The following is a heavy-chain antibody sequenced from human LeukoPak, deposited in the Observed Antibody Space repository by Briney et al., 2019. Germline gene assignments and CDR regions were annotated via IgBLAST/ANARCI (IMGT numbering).Heavy chain of an antibody. CDR2: ISSSSSYI. CDR3: ARGGTPITIFGVVPYFDY. Sequence: TGGSLRLSCAASGFTFSSYSMNWVRQAPGKGLEWVSSISSSSSYIYYADSVKGRFTISRDNAKNSLYLQMNSLRAEDTAVYYCARGGTPITIFGVVPYFDYWGQGTLVTVSS. V-gene: IGHV3-21*01. D-gene: IGHD3-3*01. CDR1: GFTFSSYS. J-gene: IGHJ4*02.